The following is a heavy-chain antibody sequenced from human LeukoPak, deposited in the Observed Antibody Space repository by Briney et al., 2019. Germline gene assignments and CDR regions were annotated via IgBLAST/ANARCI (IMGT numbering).Heavy chain of an antibody. J-gene: IGHJ4*02. CDR2: ISAYNGKT. V-gene: IGHV1-18*01. CDR3: ARGGTYYPCIDY. Sequence: AAVKVSCKASGYTFTTSYIHWVRQAPGQGLDWVGWISAYNGKTNYAQKFQGRVTMTTDSSTSTAYMDLTSLRSDDTAVYYCARGGTYYPCIDYWGQGTLVTVSS. CDR1: GYTFTTSY. D-gene: IGHD1-26*01.